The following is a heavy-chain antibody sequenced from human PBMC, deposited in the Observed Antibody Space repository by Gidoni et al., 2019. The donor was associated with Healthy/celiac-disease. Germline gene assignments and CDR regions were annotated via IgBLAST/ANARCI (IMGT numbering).Heavy chain of an antibody. D-gene: IGHD3-9*01. V-gene: IGHV3-11*05. CDR3: ARSDYDILTGYGGVYYFDY. Sequence: QVQLVEAGGGLVKHGGSLRLSCAASGFTFSDYYMSWIRQAPGKGLEWVSYIRSSSSYTNYADSVKGRFTLSRDNAKNSLYLQMTSLRAEDTAVYYCARSDYDILTGYGGVYYFDYWGQGTLVTVSS. J-gene: IGHJ4*02. CDR1: GFTFSDYY. CDR2: IRSSSSYT.